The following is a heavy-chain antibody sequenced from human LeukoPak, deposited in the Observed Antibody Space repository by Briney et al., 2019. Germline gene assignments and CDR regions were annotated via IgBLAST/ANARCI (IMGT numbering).Heavy chain of an antibody. CDR1: GFSFSTYG. Sequence: GGSLRLSCAASGFSFSTYGMHWVRQAPGKGLEWVAVISYDGSNKYYADSVKGRFTISRDNSKNTLYLQMNSLRAEDTAVYYCAKGGSGNTDFYFDYWGQGTLVTVSS. J-gene: IGHJ4*02. V-gene: IGHV3-30*18. CDR3: AKGGSGNTDFYFDY. CDR2: ISYDGSNK. D-gene: IGHD3-3*01.